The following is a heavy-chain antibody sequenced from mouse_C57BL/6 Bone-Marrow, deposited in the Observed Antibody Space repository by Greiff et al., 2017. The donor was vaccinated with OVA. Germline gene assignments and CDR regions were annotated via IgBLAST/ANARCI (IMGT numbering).Heavy chain of an antibody. D-gene: IGHD2-2*01. CDR1: GYTFTDYE. J-gene: IGHJ1*03. CDR2: IDPETGGT. CDR3: TRGRGLRRDWYFDV. Sequence: VQLQQSGAELVRPGASVTLSCKASGYTFTDYEMHWVKQTPVHGLEWIGAIDPETGGTAYNQKFKGKAILTADKSSSTAYLELRSLTSEDSAVYYCTRGRGLRRDWYFDVWGTGTTVTVSS. V-gene: IGHV1-15*01.